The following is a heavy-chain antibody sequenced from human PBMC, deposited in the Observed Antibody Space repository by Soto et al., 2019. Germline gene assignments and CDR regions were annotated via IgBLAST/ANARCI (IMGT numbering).Heavy chain of an antibody. V-gene: IGHV4-59*08. Sequence: SETLSLTCSVSGGSISGHYWSWVRQTPGKGLEWIGYMYYSGSTNYNPSLKSRVTISVDTSKNHFSLRLTSVTAADTAVYYCAIGPYDDLIWNYYCMDVWGKGTTVTVSS. CDR2: MYYSGST. D-gene: IGHD3-22*01. J-gene: IGHJ6*03. CDR3: AIGPYDDLIWNYYCMDV. CDR1: GGSISGHY.